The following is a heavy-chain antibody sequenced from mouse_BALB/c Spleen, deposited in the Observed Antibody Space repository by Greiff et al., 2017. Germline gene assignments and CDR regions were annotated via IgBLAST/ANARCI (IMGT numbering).Heavy chain of an antibody. CDR3: ARSPRSTMITTAWFAY. CDR1: GYTFTSYW. Sequence: VQLQQSGAELAKPGASVKMSCKASGYTFTSYWMHWVNQRPGQGLEWIGYINPSTGYTEYNQKFKDKATLTADKSSSTAYMQLSSLTSEDSAVYYCARSPRSTMITTAWFAYWGQGTLVTVSA. V-gene: IGHV1-7*01. CDR2: INPSTGYT. D-gene: IGHD2-4*01. J-gene: IGHJ3*01.